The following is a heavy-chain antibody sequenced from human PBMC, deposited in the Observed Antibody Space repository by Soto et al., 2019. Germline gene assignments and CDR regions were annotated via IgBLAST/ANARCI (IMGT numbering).Heavy chain of an antibody. J-gene: IGHJ6*02. Sequence: ASVKVSCKAFGGTFSSYAICWVRQAPGQGLEWMGGIIPMFDSTNYAQKFQGRVTITADESTSTAFMELSSLRSEDTAVYYCARRVVVTSLRDIAYSYYGLDVWGQGTTVTVSS. CDR3: ARRVVVTSLRDIAYSYYGLDV. V-gene: IGHV1-69*13. CDR2: IIPMFDST. D-gene: IGHD2-21*02. CDR1: GGTFSSYA.